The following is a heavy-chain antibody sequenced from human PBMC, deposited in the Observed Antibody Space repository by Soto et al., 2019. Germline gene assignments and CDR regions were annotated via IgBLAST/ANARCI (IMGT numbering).Heavy chain of an antibody. Sequence: QVQLVQSGAEVKKPGASVKVSCKASGYIFSNYYIHWVRQAPGQGLEWMAIINPLPTSGSTNYAQEFQGRVTVTRDTSTSTVYMDLSILRCEETAIYYCARDLAAAAYWGQGPLVTISS. CDR3: ARDLAAAAY. CDR2: INPLPTSGST. CDR1: GYIFSNYY. J-gene: IGHJ4*02. D-gene: IGHD6-13*01. V-gene: IGHV1-46*01.